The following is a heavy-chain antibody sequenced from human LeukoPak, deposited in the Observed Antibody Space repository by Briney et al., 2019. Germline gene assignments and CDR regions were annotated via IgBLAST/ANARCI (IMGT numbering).Heavy chain of an antibody. Sequence: SEPLSLTCGVSGGSISSYYWSWIRQSPEKGLEWIGYIHYRGSTNYNPPLKSRLTISVNTSKNHFSLKLSSVTAADTAVYYCARHADSSGYYYHFDYWGQGALVTVSS. V-gene: IGHV4-59*08. CDR1: GGSISSYY. D-gene: IGHD3-22*01. J-gene: IGHJ4*02. CDR3: ARHADSSGYYYHFDY. CDR2: IHYRGST.